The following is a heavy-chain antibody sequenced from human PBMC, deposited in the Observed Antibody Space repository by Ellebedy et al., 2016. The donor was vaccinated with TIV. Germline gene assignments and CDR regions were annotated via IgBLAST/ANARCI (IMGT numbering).Heavy chain of an antibody. J-gene: IGHJ4*02. D-gene: IGHD6-19*01. V-gene: IGHV3-21*01. CDR3: ARDQASNEHSGWYLSRGFDY. Sequence: GESLKISCTASGFTFSSYGMHWVRQAPGKGLEWVSSISSSSSYIYYADSVKGRFTISRDNAKNSLYLQMNSLRAEDTAVYYCARDQASNEHSGWYLSRGFDYWGQGTLVTVSS. CDR1: GFTFSSYG. CDR2: ISSSSSYI.